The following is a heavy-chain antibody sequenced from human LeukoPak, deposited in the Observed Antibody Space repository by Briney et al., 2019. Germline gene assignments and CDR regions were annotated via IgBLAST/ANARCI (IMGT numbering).Heavy chain of an antibody. Sequence: GESLKISCKGSGNSFTSYWIGWVRQMPGKGLEWMGIIYPGDSDTGYSPSFQGQVTISADKSISTAYLQWSSLKASDTAMYYCARQTGYSYGYDNWFDPWGQGTLVTVSS. V-gene: IGHV5-51*01. J-gene: IGHJ5*02. D-gene: IGHD5-18*01. CDR3: ARQTGYSYGYDNWFDP. CDR2: IYPGDSDT. CDR1: GNSFTSYW.